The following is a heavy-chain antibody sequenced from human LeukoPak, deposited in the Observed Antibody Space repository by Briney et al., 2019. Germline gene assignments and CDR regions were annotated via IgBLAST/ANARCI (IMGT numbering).Heavy chain of an antibody. J-gene: IGHJ3*02. V-gene: IGHV3-30*18. CDR2: ISYDGSNK. Sequence: GGSLRLSCAASCFTFSSYGMDWVRQAPGKGLEWVAVISYDGSNKYYADSVKGRFTISRDNSKNTLYLQMNSLRAEDTAVYYCAKSLGDAFAIWGQRTMVTVSS. CDR1: CFTFSSYG. CDR3: AKSLGDAFAI.